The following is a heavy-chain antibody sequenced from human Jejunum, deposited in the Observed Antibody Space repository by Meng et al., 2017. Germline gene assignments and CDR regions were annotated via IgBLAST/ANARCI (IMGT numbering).Heavy chain of an antibody. J-gene: IGHJ5*02. V-gene: IGHV4-34*01. CDR1: GGSLTGYY. CDR2: IHHSGTT. CDR3: VRRGSGASALFDL. Sequence: SETLSLTCAVSGGSLTGYYWSWIRQAPEKGREYIGDIHHSGTTTYMPSLRGRLTLSKGTSNTQSSLNLRSVTAAETATYYCVRRGSGASALFDLWGPGTVVTVSS. D-gene: IGHD2-15*01.